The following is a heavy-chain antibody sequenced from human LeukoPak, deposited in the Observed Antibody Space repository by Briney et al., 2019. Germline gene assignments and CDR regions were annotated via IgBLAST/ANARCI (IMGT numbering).Heavy chain of an antibody. CDR2: IYYSGST. CDR1: GGSISSSSYY. D-gene: IGHD5-18*01. Sequence: SETLSLTCTVSGGSISSSSYYWGWIRQPPGKGLEWIGSIYYSGSTYYNPSLKSRVTISVDTSKNQFSLKLSSVTAADTAVYYCARHKWIQLWLGEVAYFDYWGQGTLVTVSS. CDR3: ARHKWIQLWLGEVAYFDY. V-gene: IGHV4-39*01. J-gene: IGHJ4*02.